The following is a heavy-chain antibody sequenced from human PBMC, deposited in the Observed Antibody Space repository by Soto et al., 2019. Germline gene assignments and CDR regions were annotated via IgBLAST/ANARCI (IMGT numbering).Heavy chain of an antibody. V-gene: IGHV3-30*18. J-gene: IGHJ4*02. CDR2: ISYDGSNK. Sequence: GGSLRLSCAASGFTFSSYGMHWVRQAPGKGLEWVAVISYDGSNKYYADSVKGRFTISRDNSKNTLYLQMNSLRAEDTAVYYCAKAVWFGELAPTFDYWGQGTLVTVSS. D-gene: IGHD3-10*01. CDR1: GFTFSSYG. CDR3: AKAVWFGELAPTFDY.